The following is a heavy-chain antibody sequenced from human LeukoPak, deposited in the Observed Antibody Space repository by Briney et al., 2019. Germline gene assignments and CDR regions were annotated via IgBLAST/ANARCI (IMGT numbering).Heavy chain of an antibody. D-gene: IGHD2-15*01. Sequence: SETLSLTCIVSGGSISSYYLSWIRQPPGKGLEWIGYIYYSGSTNYNPSLKSRVTISVDSSKNQFSLKLSSVTAADTAVYYCARHPCSSGSCKGGFDSWGQGTLVTVSS. V-gene: IGHV4-59*01. CDR1: GGSISSYY. CDR2: IYYSGST. J-gene: IGHJ4*02. CDR3: ARHPCSSGSCKGGFDS.